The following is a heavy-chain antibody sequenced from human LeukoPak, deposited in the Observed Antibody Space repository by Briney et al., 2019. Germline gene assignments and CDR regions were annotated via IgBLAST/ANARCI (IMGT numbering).Heavy chain of an antibody. Sequence: SVKVSCKASGCTFSSYTISWVRQASGQGHELMGMVIPILGIANYAQKFQGRVTITANKSTSKAYMEQSSRRSEDAAVYYCARDGPVYGGGGSCWEYWGKGTLVPV. J-gene: IGHJ4*02. V-gene: IGHV1-69*04. D-gene: IGHD2-15*01. CDR3: ARDGPVYGGGGSCWEY. CDR2: VIPILGIA. CDR1: GCTFSSYT.